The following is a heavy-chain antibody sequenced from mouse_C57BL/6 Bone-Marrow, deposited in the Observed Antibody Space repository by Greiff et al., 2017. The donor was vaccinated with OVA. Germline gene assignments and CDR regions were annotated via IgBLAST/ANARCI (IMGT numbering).Heavy chain of an antibody. D-gene: IGHD1-1*01. J-gene: IGHJ2*01. V-gene: IGHV1-55*01. Sequence: QVQLQQSGAELVKPGASVKMSCKASGYTFTSYWITWVKQRPGQGLEWIGDIYPGSGSTNYNEKFKGKATLTVDTSSSTAYMQLSSLTSEDSAVYYCARTYGRSGYYFAYWGQGTTRTVSS. CDR1: GYTFTSYW. CDR2: IYPGSGST. CDR3: ARTYGRSGYYFAY.